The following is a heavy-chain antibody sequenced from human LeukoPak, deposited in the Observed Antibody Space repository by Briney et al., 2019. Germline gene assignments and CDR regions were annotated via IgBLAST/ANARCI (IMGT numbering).Heavy chain of an antibody. CDR1: GESFSGYY. J-gene: IGHJ4*02. CDR3: ARDGGSPDY. CDR2: INHSGST. V-gene: IGHV4-34*01. Sequence: SETLSLTCAVYGESFSGYYWSWIRQPPGKGLEWIGEINHSGSTNYNPSLKSRVTISVDTSKNQFSLKLSSVTAADTAVYYCARDGGSPDYWGQGTLVTVSS. D-gene: IGHD1-26*01.